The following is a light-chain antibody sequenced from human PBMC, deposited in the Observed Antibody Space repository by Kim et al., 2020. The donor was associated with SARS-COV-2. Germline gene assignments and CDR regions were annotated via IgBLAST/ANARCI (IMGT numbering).Light chain of an antibody. CDR2: AAS. CDR1: QSISSF. J-gene: IGKJ1*01. V-gene: IGKV1-39*01. Sequence: ASVGDRVTLTCRASQSISSFLKWYQQKPGKAPKLLIYAASSLQSGVPSRFSGSGSGTDFTLTISSLQPEDFATYYCQQSYSTPPTFGQGTKVDIK. CDR3: QQSYSTPPT.